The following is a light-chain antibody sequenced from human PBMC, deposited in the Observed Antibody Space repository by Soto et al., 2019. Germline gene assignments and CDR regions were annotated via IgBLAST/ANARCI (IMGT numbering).Light chain of an antibody. CDR2: EVT. CDR1: SSDIGTYKY. V-gene: IGLV2-14*01. Sequence: QSALTQPASVSGSPGQSITISCTGTSSDIGTYKYVSWYQQHPGKAPKLIIYEVTKRPSGVSNRFSGSKSGNTASLTISGLQADDEADYYCSSYTVSTTLVFGGGTKVTVL. J-gene: IGLJ3*02. CDR3: SSYTVSTTLV.